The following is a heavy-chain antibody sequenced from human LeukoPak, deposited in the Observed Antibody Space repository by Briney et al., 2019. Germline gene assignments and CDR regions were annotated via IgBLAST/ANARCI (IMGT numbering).Heavy chain of an antibody. D-gene: IGHD1-1*01. Sequence: ASVKVSCKASGYTFTSYGISWVRQAPGQGLEWMGWISAYNGNTNYAQKLQGRVTMTTDTSTSTAYMELSSLRSEDTAVYYCAIPHRGTTGTGFDYWGQGTLVTVSS. CDR2: ISAYNGNT. CDR3: AIPHRGTTGTGFDY. V-gene: IGHV1-18*01. J-gene: IGHJ4*02. CDR1: GYTFTSYG.